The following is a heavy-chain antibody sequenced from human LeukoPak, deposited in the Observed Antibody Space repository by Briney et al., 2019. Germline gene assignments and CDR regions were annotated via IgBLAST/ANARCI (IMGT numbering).Heavy chain of an antibody. D-gene: IGHD3-10*01. CDR3: ARDNSVGDIEWWLDP. V-gene: IGHV1-46*01. CDR2: INPTGTTT. CDR1: GYTFINNW. J-gene: IGHJ5*02. Sequence: ASVKVSCKPSGYTFINNWMHWVRQAPGQGLEWVGLINPTGTTTLYAQQFQGRVTLTRDMSTSTDYMELRSLRSEDTAVYYCARDNSVGDIEWWLDPWGQGTLVTVSS.